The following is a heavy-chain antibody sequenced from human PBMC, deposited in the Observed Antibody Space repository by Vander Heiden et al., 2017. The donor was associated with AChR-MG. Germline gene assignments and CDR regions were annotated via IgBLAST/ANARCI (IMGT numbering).Heavy chain of an antibody. J-gene: IGHJ4*02. CDR2: INHSGST. D-gene: IGHD3-22*01. Sequence: QVQLQQWGAGLLKPSETLSLTCAVHGGSFSGYYWRWIRQPPGKGLGWIGEINHSGSTNYDPALKSRVTISVDTSKNQFSLKLSSVTAADTAVYYCASPHYYDSSGSSFDYWGQGTLVTVSS. CDR3: ASPHYYDSSGSSFDY. CDR1: GGSFSGYY. V-gene: IGHV4-34*01.